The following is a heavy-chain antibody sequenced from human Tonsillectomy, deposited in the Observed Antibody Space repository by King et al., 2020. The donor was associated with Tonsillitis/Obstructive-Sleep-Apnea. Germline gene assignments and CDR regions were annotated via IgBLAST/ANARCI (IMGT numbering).Heavy chain of an antibody. J-gene: IGHJ6*03. Sequence: VQLVESGGGVVQPGRSLRLSCAASGFTFSNYAIHWVRQAPGKGLEWVAVISYDGSNEYNADSGKGRFTISRDNSKNTLYLQMNSLRAEDTAVYYCARSEGEYQLLHRYYMEVWGKGTTVTVSS. V-gene: IGHV3-30*01. CDR3: ARSEGEYQLLHRYYMEV. CDR2: ISYDGSNE. CDR1: GFTFSNYA. D-gene: IGHD2-2*02.